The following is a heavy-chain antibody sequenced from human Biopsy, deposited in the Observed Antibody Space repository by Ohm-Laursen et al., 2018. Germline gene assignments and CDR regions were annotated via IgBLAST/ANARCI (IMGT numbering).Heavy chain of an antibody. J-gene: IGHJ4*02. Sequence: SVKVSCKSSGNTFATYHIRWVRQAPGQGLEWLGYINPSGRYTRNAQSFQGRVTMTRDTSTSTVYMELSGLTSDDTAVYYCARPRGTATAIADGLDYWGQGTLVTVSS. CDR3: ARPRGTATAIADGLDY. D-gene: IGHD2-21*02. CDR2: INPSGRYT. V-gene: IGHV1-46*01. CDR1: GNTFATYH.